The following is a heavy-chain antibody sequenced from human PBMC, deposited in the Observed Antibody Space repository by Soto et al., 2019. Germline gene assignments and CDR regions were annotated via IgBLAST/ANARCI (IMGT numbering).Heavy chain of an antibody. V-gene: IGHV1-18*01. CDR3: ARDLGGSYYAPVDY. J-gene: IGHJ4*02. CDR1: GYTFTSYG. Sequence: QVQLVQSGAEVKKPGASVKVSCKASGYTFTSYGISWVRQAPGQGLEWMGWISAYNGNKKYAQKLQGRVTMTTDTSTRTGYMELRSLRSDDTAVYYCARDLGGSYYAPVDYWGQGTVVTVSS. CDR2: ISAYNGNK. D-gene: IGHD1-26*01.